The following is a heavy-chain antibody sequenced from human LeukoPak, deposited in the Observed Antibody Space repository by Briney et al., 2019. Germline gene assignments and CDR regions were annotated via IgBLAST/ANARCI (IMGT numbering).Heavy chain of an antibody. CDR2: ISGSGSST. V-gene: IGHV3-23*01. Sequence: SXISGSGSSTYYADSVKGRFTIPRDHSKNTLYLQVNSLRAEDTAVYYCAKGITYYDILSAFDYWGQGTLVTVSS. D-gene: IGHD3-9*01. J-gene: IGHJ4*02. CDR3: AKGITYYDILSAFDY.